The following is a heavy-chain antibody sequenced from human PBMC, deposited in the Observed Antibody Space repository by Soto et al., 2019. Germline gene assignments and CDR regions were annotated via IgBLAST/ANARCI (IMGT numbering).Heavy chain of an antibody. CDR1: GYTFTDYF. V-gene: IGHV1-2*02. CDR2: INPNSGGT. D-gene: IGHD3-10*01. J-gene: IGHJ4*02. Sequence: VEMVQSGAEVKKPGASVRVSCKASGYTFTDYFIHWVRQAPGQGLEWMGWINPNSGGTNYAQKFQGRVTMTRDTSITTVYLDLSRLRSDDTATYYCATELGENPASPFDAWGQGTLVTVSS. CDR3: ATELGENPASPFDA.